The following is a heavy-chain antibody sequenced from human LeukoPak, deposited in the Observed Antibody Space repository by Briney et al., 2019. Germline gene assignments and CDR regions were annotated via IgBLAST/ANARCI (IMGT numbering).Heavy chain of an antibody. CDR3: AREGSYDSSGYETLDAFDI. V-gene: IGHV4-59*01. Sequence: SETLSLTCTVSGGSISSYYWSWIRQPPGKGLEWIGYIYYSGGTNYNPSLKSRVTISVDTSKNQFSLKLSFVTAADTAVYYCAREGSYDSSGYETLDAFDIWGQGTMVTVSS. CDR2: IYYSGGT. J-gene: IGHJ3*02. CDR1: GGSISSYY. D-gene: IGHD3-22*01.